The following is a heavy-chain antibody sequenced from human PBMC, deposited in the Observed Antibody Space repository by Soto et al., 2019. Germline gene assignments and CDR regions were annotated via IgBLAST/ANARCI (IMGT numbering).Heavy chain of an antibody. D-gene: IGHD2-2*01. Sequence: SETLSHTCAVSAGSISRGGYSWSWIRQPPGKGLEWIGYIYHSGSTYYNPSLKSRVTISVDRSKNQFSLKLSSVTAADTAVYYCARVPDRWGQGTLLSVS. CDR2: IYHSGST. V-gene: IGHV4-30-2*01. CDR1: AGSISRGGYS. CDR3: ARVPDR. J-gene: IGHJ5*02.